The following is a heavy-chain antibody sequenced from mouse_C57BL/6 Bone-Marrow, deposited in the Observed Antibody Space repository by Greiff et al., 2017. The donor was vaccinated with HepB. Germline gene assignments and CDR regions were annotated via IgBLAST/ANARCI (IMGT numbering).Heavy chain of an antibody. D-gene: IGHD1-1*01. CDR3: ARDYYGRMDY. CDR1: GYTFTSYG. J-gene: IGHJ4*01. Sequence: QVQLKESGAELARPGASVKLSCKASGYTFTSYGISWVKQRTGQGLEWIGEIYPRSGNTYYNEKFKGKATLTADKSSSTAYMELRSLTSEDSAVYFCARDYYGRMDYWGQGTSVTVSS. V-gene: IGHV1-81*01. CDR2: IYPRSGNT.